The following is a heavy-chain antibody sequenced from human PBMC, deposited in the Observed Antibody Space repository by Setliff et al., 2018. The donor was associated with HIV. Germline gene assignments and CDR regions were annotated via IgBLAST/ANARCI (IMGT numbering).Heavy chain of an antibody. D-gene: IGHD3-10*01. Sequence: PSETLSLTCLVFGYSITNGNYWAWIRQSPGKGLEWIGSIYSTGHTYYNPSHKSRLTMSVDTAKNRFSLKLISVTAADTAVYYCARDRALRFSKSPSFNYFDVWGQGAWSPSPQ. CDR2: IYSTGHT. J-gene: IGHJ4*02. CDR3: ARDRALRFSKSPSFNYFDV. CDR1: GYSITNGNY. V-gene: IGHV4-38-2*02.